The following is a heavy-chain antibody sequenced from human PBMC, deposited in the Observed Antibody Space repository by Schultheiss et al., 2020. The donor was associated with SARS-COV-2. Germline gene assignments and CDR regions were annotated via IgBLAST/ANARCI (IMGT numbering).Heavy chain of an antibody. J-gene: IGHJ6*02. Sequence: GGSLRLSCAASGFTFSDYYMSWIRQAPGKGLEWVSYISSSSSYTNYADSVKGRFTISRDNAKNSLYLQMNSLRAEDTAVYYCTRDRSYQLLYRVRDDYYYYGMDVWGQGTTVTVSS. D-gene: IGHD2-2*02. CDR3: TRDRSYQLLYRVRDDYYYYGMDV. V-gene: IGHV3-11*06. CDR1: GFTFSDYY. CDR2: ISSSSSYT.